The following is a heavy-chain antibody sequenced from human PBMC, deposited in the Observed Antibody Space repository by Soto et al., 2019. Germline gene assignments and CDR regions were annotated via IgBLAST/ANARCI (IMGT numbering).Heavy chain of an antibody. CDR3: ARDPPTTWDYGLDV. D-gene: IGHD1-26*01. Sequence: EVQLVETGGGLIQPGGSLRLSCAASGFTVSSSYMTWVRQAPGKGLEWLSFIYTDGRTYYADSVKGRFTISRDDSKNTVYLQTRSLRAADTAVYYCARDPPTTWDYGLDVWGQGTTVTVYS. CDR1: GFTVSSSY. J-gene: IGHJ6*02. V-gene: IGHV3-53*02. CDR2: IYTDGRT.